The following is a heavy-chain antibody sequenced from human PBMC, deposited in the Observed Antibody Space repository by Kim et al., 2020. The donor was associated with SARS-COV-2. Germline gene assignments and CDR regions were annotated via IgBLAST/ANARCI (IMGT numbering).Heavy chain of an antibody. CDR2: ISYSGGST. V-gene: IGHV3-23*01. CDR1: GFTFSNYA. CDR3: AKMTYSSSWYPDLFDY. Sequence: GGSLRLSCAASGFTFSNYALSWVRQAPGKGLEWVSTISYSGGSTYFADSVKGRFTISRDNSKKTLYLQMNSLRAEDTAVYYCAKMTYSSSWYPDLFDYWGQGTLVTVSS. D-gene: IGHD6-13*01. J-gene: IGHJ4*02.